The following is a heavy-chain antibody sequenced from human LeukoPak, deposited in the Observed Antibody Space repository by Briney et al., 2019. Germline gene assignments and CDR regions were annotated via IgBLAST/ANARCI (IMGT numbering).Heavy chain of an antibody. CDR2: ISWKSGSI. Sequence: GGSLRLSCAASGFTFDDYVMHWVRQAPGKGLEWVSGISWKSGSIGYADSVKGRFTISRDNAKNSLYLQMNSLRTEDTALYYCAKGQWLALGYWGQGTLVTVPS. V-gene: IGHV3-9*01. CDR3: AKGQWLALGY. CDR1: GFTFDDYV. D-gene: IGHD6-19*01. J-gene: IGHJ4*02.